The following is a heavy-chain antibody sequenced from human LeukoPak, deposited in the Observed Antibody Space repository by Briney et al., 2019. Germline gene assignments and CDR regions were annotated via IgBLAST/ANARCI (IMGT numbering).Heavy chain of an antibody. CDR3: ARVRGIYLTYYYGSGSYDY. D-gene: IGHD3-10*01. CDR2: IIPIFGTA. V-gene: IGHV1-69*06. Sequence: GASVKVSCKASGGTFSSYAISWVRQAPGQGLEWMGGIIPIFGTANYAQKFQGRVTITADKSTSTAYMELSSLRSEDTAVYYCARVRGIYLTYYYGSGSYDYWGQGTLVTVSS. J-gene: IGHJ4*02. CDR1: GGTFSSYA.